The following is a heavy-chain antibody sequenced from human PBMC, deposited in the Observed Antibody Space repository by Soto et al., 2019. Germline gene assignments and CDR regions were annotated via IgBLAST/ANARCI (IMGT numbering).Heavy chain of an antibody. CDR2: ISGNGRSL. J-gene: IGHJ4*02. CDR1: GFIFSTYA. V-gene: IGHV3-23*01. D-gene: IGHD3-9*01. Sequence: EMHLMESGGGLVQPGGSLRLSCAASGFIFSTYAMSWVRQAPGRGLEWVSAISGNGRSLYYADSMKGRFTISRDNPSNTLYLQLRNLSAEDTAVYYGAKRTETGFSPFDTWGQGILVTVSS. CDR3: AKRTETGFSPFDT.